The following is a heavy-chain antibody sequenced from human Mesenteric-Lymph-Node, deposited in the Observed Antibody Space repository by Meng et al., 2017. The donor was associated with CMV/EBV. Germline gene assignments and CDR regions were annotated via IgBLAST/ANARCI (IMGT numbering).Heavy chain of an antibody. CDR3: AKDLEVTPTLAPGPFDY. CDR2: ISSSSSTI. D-gene: IGHD4-23*01. Sequence: GESLKISCAASGFTFSSYSMNWVRQAPGKGLEWVSYISSSSSTIYYADSVKGRFTISRDNAKNSLYLQMNSLRAEDTAVYYCAKDLEVTPTLAPGPFDYWGQGTLVTVSS. CDR1: GFTFSSYS. J-gene: IGHJ4*02. V-gene: IGHV3-48*04.